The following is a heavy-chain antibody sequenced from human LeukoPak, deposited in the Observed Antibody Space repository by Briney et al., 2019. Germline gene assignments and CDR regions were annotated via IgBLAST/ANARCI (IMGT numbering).Heavy chain of an antibody. CDR1: GFAFNMYW. D-gene: IGHD4-23*01. CDR2: INKDGSDK. CDR3: ARDAGYGGNSDY. Sequence: GGSLRLSCAASGFAFNMYWMTWVRQAPGKGLESVAYINKDGSDKYYVASVRGRFTVSRDNAKNSLYLQMNSLRAEDTAVYYCARDAGYGGNSDYWGQGTLVTVSS. V-gene: IGHV3-7*01. J-gene: IGHJ4*02.